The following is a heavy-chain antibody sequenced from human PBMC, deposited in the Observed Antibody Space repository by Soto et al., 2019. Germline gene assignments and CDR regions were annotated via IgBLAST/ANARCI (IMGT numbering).Heavy chain of an antibody. V-gene: IGHV3-73*01. CDR2: IRSKTNSYAT. J-gene: IGHJ3*02. CDR1: DFTFSDSS. Sequence: EVQLVESGGGLVQPGGSLKLSCAASDFTFSDSSIHWVRQASGKGLEWVGRIRSKTNSYATEYGASVKGRFTISRDDSKKTAYLQMNSLKTEDTGVYCCTRRGTGGDEICDIWGQGTMVTVSS. CDR3: TRRGTGGDEICDI. D-gene: IGHD1-1*01.